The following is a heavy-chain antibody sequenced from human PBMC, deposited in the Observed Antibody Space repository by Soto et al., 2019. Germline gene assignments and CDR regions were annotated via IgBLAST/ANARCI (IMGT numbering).Heavy chain of an antibody. CDR3: AGTQDIVLVPAAMPHYYYDGMDV. D-gene: IGHD2-2*01. CDR2: IIPIFGTA. CDR1: GGTFSSYA. Sequence: QVQLVQSGAEVKKPGSSVKVSCKASGGTFSSYAISWVRQAPGQGLEWMGGIIPIFGTANYAQKFQGRVTTTADESPSTAYMELSSLRSEATAVYYCAGTQDIVLVPAAMPHYYYDGMDVWGQGTTVTVSS. V-gene: IGHV1-69*12. J-gene: IGHJ6*02.